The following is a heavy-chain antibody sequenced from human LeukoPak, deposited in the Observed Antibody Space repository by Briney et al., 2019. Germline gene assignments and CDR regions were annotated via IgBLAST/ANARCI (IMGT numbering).Heavy chain of an antibody. Sequence: GGSLRLSCTTSGFTFPDYAMSWFRQAPGKGLEWVSAISGSGGSTYYADSVKGRFTITRDNSKNTLYLQMNSLRAEDTAVYYCATHGAWLGDPDYGGQGPLATVSS. V-gene: IGHV3-23*01. CDR3: ATHGAWLGDPDY. CDR1: GFTFPDYA. J-gene: IGHJ4*02. D-gene: IGHD3-10*01. CDR2: ISGSGGST.